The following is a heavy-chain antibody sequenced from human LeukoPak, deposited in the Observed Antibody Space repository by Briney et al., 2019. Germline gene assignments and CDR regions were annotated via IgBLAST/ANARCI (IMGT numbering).Heavy chain of an antibody. V-gene: IGHV4-39*01. CDR3: ARLFGDWFDP. J-gene: IGHJ5*02. CDR2: IYYSGST. Sequence: SETLSLTCTVSGGSISSSSYYWGWIRQPPGKGLEWIGSIYYSGSTYYHPSLKSRVTISVDTSKNQFSLKLSPVTAADTAVYYCARLFGDWFDPWGQGTLVTVSS. D-gene: IGHD3-3*01. CDR1: GGSISSSSYY.